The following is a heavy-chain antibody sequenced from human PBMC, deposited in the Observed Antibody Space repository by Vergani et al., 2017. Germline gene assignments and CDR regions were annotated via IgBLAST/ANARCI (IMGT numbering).Heavy chain of an antibody. CDR1: GGSISSYY. CDR2: IYYSGST. D-gene: IGHD3-3*01. J-gene: IGHJ3*02. CDR3: ARVKGVLEWLPDAFDI. V-gene: IGHV4-59*01. Sequence: QVQLQESGPGLVKPSETLSLTCTVSGGSISSYYWSWIRQPPGKGLEWIGYIYYSGSTNYNPSLKSRVTISVDTSKNQFSLKLSSVTAADTAVYYCARVKGVLEWLPDAFDIWGQGTMVTVSS.